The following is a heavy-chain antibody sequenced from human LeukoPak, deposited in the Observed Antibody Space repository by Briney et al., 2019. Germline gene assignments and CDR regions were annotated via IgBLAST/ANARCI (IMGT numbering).Heavy chain of an antibody. J-gene: IGHJ4*02. CDR1: GFTFSSAW. CDR2: ISYDGSNK. V-gene: IGHV3-30*18. D-gene: IGHD6-19*01. CDR3: AKDWFRRAVAGSYFDY. Sequence: GGSLRLSCAASGFTFSSAWMSWVRQAPGQGLEWVAVISYDGSNKYYADSVKGRFTISRDNSKNTLYLQMNSLRAEDTAVYYCAKDWFRRAVAGSYFDYWGQGTLVTVSS.